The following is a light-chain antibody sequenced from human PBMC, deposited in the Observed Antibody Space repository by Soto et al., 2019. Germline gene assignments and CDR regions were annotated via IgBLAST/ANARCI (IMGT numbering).Light chain of an antibody. CDR2: GAS. Sequence: IVLTQAPGTLSLSPGERSTLSCRASQSVSSSYLAWYQQKHGQGHRXXIYGASSRATGIPDRFSGSGSGTDLTITISRLEPEDFEVYYCQQYGSSPRTFGQGTKVDIK. CDR3: QQYGSSPRT. CDR1: QSVSSSY. J-gene: IGKJ1*01. V-gene: IGKV3-20*01.